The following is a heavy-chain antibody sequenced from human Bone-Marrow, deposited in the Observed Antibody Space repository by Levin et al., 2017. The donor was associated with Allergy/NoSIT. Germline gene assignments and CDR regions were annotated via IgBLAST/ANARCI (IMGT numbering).Heavy chain of an antibody. CDR3: AATYSSTRGRTFDI. V-gene: IGHV4-59*13. D-gene: IGHD6-13*01. CDR1: GGSIYSYY. J-gene: IGHJ3*02. Sequence: RASETLSLTCTVSGGSIYSYYWNWIRQSPEKGLEWIAYIYNIGSTNYNPSLKSRVSISMDTSKSQFSLKLSSVSAADTALYYCAATYSSTRGRTFDIWGQGTMVTVSS. CDR2: IYNIGST.